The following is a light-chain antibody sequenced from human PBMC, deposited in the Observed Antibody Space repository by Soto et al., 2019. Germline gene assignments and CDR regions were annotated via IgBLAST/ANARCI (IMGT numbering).Light chain of an antibody. CDR1: QSVSSSY. V-gene: IGKV3-20*01. CDR2: GAS. CDR3: QQYGKSPQIT. J-gene: IGKJ5*01. Sequence: EIVLTQSPGPLSLSPGERDTLSCRASQSVSSSYLAWYQQKPGQAPRLLIYGASTRATGIPDRFSGSGSGTDFSLTISRLEPEDFSVYYCQQYGKSPQITFGQGTRLEIK.